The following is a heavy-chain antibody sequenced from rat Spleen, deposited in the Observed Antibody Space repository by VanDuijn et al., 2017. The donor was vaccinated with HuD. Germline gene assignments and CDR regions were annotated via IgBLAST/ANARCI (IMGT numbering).Heavy chain of an antibody. CDR1: GLSFSNYD. Sequence: EVQLVESGGGLVQPGRSLKLSCTASGLSFSNYDMAWVRQAPTKGLEWVASISYDGSATYYRDSVKGRFTVSRDTAQNILYLQMNSLRSEETATYYCARQWDYWGQGVMVTVSS. J-gene: IGHJ2*01. CDR3: ARQWDY. CDR2: ISYDGSAT. V-gene: IGHV5S11*01.